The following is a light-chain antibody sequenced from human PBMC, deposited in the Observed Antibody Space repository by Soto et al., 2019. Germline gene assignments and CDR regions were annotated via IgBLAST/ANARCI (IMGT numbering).Light chain of an antibody. CDR1: SSDVGGYEY. V-gene: IGLV2-14*01. CDR2: EVR. J-gene: IGLJ2*01. CDR3: SSYTSSSTLV. Sequence: QSALTQPASVSGSPGQSITISCTGTSSDVGGYEYVSWYQQHPGKAPKLMIYEVRDRPSGVSSRFSGSKSGNTASLTISGLQAEDEADYYCSSYTSSSTLVFGGGTKVTVL.